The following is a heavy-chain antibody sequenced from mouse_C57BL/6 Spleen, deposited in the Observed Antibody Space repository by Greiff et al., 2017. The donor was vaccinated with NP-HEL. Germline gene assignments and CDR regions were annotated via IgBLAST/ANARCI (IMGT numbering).Heavy chain of an antibody. CDR2: IHPNSGST. J-gene: IGHJ1*03. Sequence: QVQLQQPGAELVKPGASVKLSCKASGYTFTSYWMHWVKQRPGQGLEWIGMIHPNSGSTNYNEKFKSKAPLTVDKSSSTAYLQLSSLTSEDAAVYYCARSVYYGHYDWYFDVWGTGTTVTVSS. D-gene: IGHD2-1*01. CDR3: ARSVYYGHYDWYFDV. CDR1: GYTFTSYW. V-gene: IGHV1-64*01.